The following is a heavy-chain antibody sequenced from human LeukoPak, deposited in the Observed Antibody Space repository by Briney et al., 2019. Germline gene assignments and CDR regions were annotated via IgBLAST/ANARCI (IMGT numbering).Heavy chain of an antibody. CDR1: GFTFNRCW. J-gene: IGHJ1*01. Sequence: GGSLRLSCVVSGFTFNRCWMNWVRQAPGKGLEWVAYINPDGRDTYYVDSVKGRFTISRDNAQYSMYLQMNSLRVEDTAVYYCTSWGDTAAEYFQRWGQGTLVTVSS. D-gene: IGHD2-21*02. CDR2: INPDGRDT. V-gene: IGHV3-7*01. CDR3: TSWGDTAAEYFQR.